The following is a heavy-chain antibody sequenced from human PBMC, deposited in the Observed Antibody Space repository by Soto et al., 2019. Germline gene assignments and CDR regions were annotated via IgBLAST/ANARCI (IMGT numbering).Heavy chain of an antibody. D-gene: IGHD3-22*01. CDR2: IYYSGST. Sequence: SETLSLTCTVSGGSISSYYWSWIRQPPGKGLEGIGYIYYSGSTNYNPSLKRRVTIAVDTSKNQFSLKLSSVTAADTATYYCARGLISGHYLSNAFDIWGPGTMVTV. V-gene: IGHV4-59*01. CDR3: ARGLISGHYLSNAFDI. J-gene: IGHJ3*02. CDR1: GGSISSYY.